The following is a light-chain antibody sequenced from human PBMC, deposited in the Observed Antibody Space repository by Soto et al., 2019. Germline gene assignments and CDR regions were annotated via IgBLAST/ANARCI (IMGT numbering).Light chain of an antibody. V-gene: IGKV3-20*01. J-gene: IGKJ1*01. CDR2: GAS. Sequence: EIVLTQSPVTLSLSPGERATLSCRASQSVSSSYLACYQQIPGQAPRLLIYGASNRATGIPDRFSGSGSGTDFTLTISRLEPADFGVDYCQQYGSSPWTFGQGTKVEVK. CDR1: QSVSSSY. CDR3: QQYGSSPWT.